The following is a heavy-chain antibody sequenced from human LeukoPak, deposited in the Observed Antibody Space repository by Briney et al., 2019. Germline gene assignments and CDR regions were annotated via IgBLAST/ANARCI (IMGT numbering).Heavy chain of an antibody. CDR3: ARDNLTAARPYFVY. J-gene: IGHJ4*02. CDR1: GASISSGGYY. CDR2: IYYSGST. Sequence: PSETLSHTCTVSGASISSGGYYWSWIRQPPGKGLEWIGYIYYSGSTYYNPSLKSRVTISVDTSKNQFSLKLSSVTAADTAVYYCARDNLTAARPYFVYWGQGTLVTVSS. D-gene: IGHD6-6*01. V-gene: IGHV4-31*03.